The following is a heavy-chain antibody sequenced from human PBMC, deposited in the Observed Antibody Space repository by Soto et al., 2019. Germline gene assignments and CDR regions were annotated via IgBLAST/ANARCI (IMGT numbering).Heavy chain of an antibody. J-gene: IGHJ6*02. D-gene: IGHD4-4*01. V-gene: IGHV6-1*01. Sequence: SQTLSLTCVISGDSVSSNSAAWNWIRQSPSRGLEWLGRTYYRSKWYNDYAVSVKSRITINPDTSKNQFSLQLNSVTPEDTAVYYCARDPDSNYGGYYGMDVWGQGTTVTVSS. CDR3: ARDPDSNYGGYYGMDV. CDR1: GDSVSSNSAA. CDR2: TYYRSKWYN.